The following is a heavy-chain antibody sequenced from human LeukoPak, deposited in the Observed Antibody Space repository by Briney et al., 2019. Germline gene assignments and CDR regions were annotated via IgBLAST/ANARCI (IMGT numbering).Heavy chain of an antibody. CDR3: ARLYYYDPYGSYFDC. Sequence: PGGSLRLSCAASGFTFSSYWMSWVRQAPGKGLEWVANIKQDGSEKYYVDSVKGRFTISRDNAKNSLYLQMDSLRAEDTAVYYCARLYYYDPYGSYFDCWGQGTLVTVSS. CDR1: GFTFSSYW. V-gene: IGHV3-7*01. CDR2: IKQDGSEK. J-gene: IGHJ4*02. D-gene: IGHD3-22*01.